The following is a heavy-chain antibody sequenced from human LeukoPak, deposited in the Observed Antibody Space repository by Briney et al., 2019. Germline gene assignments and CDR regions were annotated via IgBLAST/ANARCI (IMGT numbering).Heavy chain of an antibody. CDR2: KKQDGSEK. J-gene: IGHJ4*02. CDR3: ARDRIYYDILTGYLPLDY. Sequence: GGSLRLSCAASGFTFSDFWMTWVRQAPGKGLEWVANKKQDGSEKFYVDSVKGRFTISRDNSKTSLYLQMSSLRAEDTAVYSCARDRIYYDILTGYLPLDYWGRGTLVAVSS. CDR1: GFTFSDFW. V-gene: IGHV3-7*01. D-gene: IGHD3-9*01.